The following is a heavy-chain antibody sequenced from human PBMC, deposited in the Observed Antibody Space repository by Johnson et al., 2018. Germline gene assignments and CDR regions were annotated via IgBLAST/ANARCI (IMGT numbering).Heavy chain of an antibody. V-gene: IGHV3-7*01. CDR1: GFPFTTYW. D-gene: IGHD2-8*01. CDR3: ASNALPPNFPFFYYHMDV. CDR2: IKQDGRET. Sequence: EVQLVESGGDLVQPGGSLRLSCAVSGFPFTTYWMSWVRQAPGKGLEWVANIKQDGRETYYVDSVKGRFTITRDNAKNSLYLQMNSLRAEDPAVYYCASNALPPNFPFFYYHMDVWGKGTTVTVSS. J-gene: IGHJ6*03.